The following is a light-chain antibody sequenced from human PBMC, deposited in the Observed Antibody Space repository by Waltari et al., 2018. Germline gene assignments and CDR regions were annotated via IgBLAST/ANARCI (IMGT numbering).Light chain of an antibody. V-gene: IGLV3-1*01. CDR1: KLGSKY. Sequence: SYEVTQPPSVSVSPRQRATITCSGEKLGSKYVSWYQQKSGQSPVLVIYRDDKRPSGIPERFSGSNSGNTATLTISGTQPMDEADCYCQAWDSSAFVFGAGTKVTVL. J-gene: IGLJ1*01. CDR2: RDD. CDR3: QAWDSSAFV.